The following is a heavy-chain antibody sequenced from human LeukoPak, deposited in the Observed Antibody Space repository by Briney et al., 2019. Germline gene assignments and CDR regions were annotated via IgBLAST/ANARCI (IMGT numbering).Heavy chain of an antibody. CDR2: ISSSTSTI. D-gene: IGHD3-3*01. V-gene: IGHV3-48*01. CDR3: ARETILGTFLLGYMDV. Sequence: GGSLRLSCVASGFTFSGYSMNWVRQAPGKGLEWVSYISSSTSTIYYADSVKGRFTISRDNAKNSLYLHMNSLRADDTAVYYCARETILGTFLLGYMDVWGKGTTVTVS. CDR1: GFTFSGYS. J-gene: IGHJ6*03.